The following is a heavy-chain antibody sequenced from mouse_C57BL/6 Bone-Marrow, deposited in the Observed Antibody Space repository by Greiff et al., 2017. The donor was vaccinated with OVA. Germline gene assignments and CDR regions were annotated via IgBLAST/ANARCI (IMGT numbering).Heavy chain of an antibody. CDR2: IWWDDAK. V-gene: IGHV8-8*01. CDR1: GFSLSTFGMG. D-gene: IGHD1-1*01. CDR3: ARIVYVSSYGGAMDY. J-gene: IGHJ4*01. Sequence: QVTLKVSGPGILQPSQTLSLTCSFSGFSLSTFGMGVGWIRQPSGKGLEWLAHIWWDDAKYYTPALTSRLTISKDTSKNQVFLRIANVDTADTATYYCARIVYVSSYGGAMDYWGQGTSVTVSS.